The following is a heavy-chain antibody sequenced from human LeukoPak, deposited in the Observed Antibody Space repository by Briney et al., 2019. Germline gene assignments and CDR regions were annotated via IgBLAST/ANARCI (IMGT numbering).Heavy chain of an antibody. V-gene: IGHV3-48*03. Sequence: GGSLILSCAASGFTFSSYEMNWVRQAPGKGLEWVSYISSSGSTIYYADSVKGRFTISRDNAKNSLHLQMNSLRAEDTAVYYCARGDSGSYYFDYWGQGTLVTVSS. CDR1: GFTFSSYE. CDR3: ARGDSGSYYFDY. D-gene: IGHD1-26*01. CDR2: ISSSGSTI. J-gene: IGHJ4*02.